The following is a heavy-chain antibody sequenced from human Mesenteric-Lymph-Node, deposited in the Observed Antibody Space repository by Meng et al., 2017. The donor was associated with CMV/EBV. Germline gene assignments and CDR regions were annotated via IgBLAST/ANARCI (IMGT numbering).Heavy chain of an antibody. CDR1: GFTFSNYW. J-gene: IGHJ4*02. V-gene: IGHV3-7*01. CDR2: IKQDGGEK. Sequence: ASGFTFSNYWMSWVRQVPGKGLEWVANIKQDGGEKYYLESVKGRFTISRDNANNSVSLQMNSLRVEDTAVYHCARDKVAGPTMLDFWGQGTLVTVSS. D-gene: IGHD3-10*02. CDR3: ARDKVAGPTMLDF.